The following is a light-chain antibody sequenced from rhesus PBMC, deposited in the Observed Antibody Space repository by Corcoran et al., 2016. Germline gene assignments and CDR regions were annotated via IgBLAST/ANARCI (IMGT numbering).Light chain of an antibody. CDR3: QQYSSSPFT. V-gene: IGKV1-22*01. Sequence: DIQMTQSPSSLSASVGDPVTITCRASQSISSWLAWYQQKPGKAPKPLIYKASTLKSGVPSRFSGSGSWTDFTLTISSLQSEDFATDYCQQYSSSPFTFGPGTKLDIK. CDR1: QSISSW. CDR2: KAS. J-gene: IGKJ3*01.